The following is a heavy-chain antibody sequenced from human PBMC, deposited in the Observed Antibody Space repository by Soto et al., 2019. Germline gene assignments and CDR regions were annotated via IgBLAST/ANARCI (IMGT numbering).Heavy chain of an antibody. D-gene: IGHD1-1*01. Sequence: SVKVSCKASGGTFSSYAISWVRQAPGQGLEWMGGIIPIFGTANYAQKFQGRVTITADKSTSTAYMELSSLRSEDTAVYYCARDSREQRAYYYYGMDVWGQGTTVTVSS. CDR2: IIPIFGTA. CDR3: ARDSREQRAYYYYGMDV. J-gene: IGHJ6*02. CDR1: GGTFSSYA. V-gene: IGHV1-69*06.